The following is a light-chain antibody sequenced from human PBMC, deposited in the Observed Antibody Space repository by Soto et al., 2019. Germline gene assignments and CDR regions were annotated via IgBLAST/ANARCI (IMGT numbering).Light chain of an antibody. CDR1: QTIDRW. CDR2: DAS. J-gene: IGKJ1*01. CDR3: QQYEGNPT. V-gene: IGKV1-5*01. Sequence: DIQLTQSPSTLSASIGDRVVITCRASQTIDRWLAWYQQRPGLAPRLLIYDASTLESGVPSRFSGSGYETEFTLTIISLKPDDFATYHCQQYEGNPTFGQGTTVEVK.